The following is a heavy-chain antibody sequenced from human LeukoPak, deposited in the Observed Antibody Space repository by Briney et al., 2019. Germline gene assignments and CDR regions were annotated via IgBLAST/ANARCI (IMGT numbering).Heavy chain of an antibody. CDR3: TRLALVTTSGAFSDY. J-gene: IGHJ4*02. V-gene: IGHV3-23*01. D-gene: IGHD4-17*01. CDR1: GFTFSHYA. CDR2: ISGNGDIT. Sequence: GGSLRLSCAASGFTFSHYAMSWVRQAPGKGLEWVSAISGNGDITYYTDSVKGRFTISRDNSKNTLYLQMNSLSAEDTAVYYCTRLALVTTSGAFSDYWGQGTLVTVSS.